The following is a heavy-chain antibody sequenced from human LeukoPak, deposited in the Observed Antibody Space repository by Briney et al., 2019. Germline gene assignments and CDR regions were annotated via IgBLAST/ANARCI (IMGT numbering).Heavy chain of an antibody. CDR2: ISPSGDIL. CDR3: AKRPGYSYGSEDY. CDR1: GFSFSSHG. V-gene: IGHV3-23*01. D-gene: IGHD5-18*01. J-gene: IGHJ4*02. Sequence: GGSLRLSCAASGFSFSSHGMNWVRQAPGKGLEWVSGISPSGDILYYADSVKGQFTISRDNSQNTVSLQMNSLRDEDTAVYYCAKRPGYSYGSEDYWGQGTLVTVSS.